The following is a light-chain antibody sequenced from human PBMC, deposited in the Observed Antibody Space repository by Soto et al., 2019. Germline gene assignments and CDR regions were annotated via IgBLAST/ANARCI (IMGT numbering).Light chain of an antibody. CDR2: DAS. J-gene: IGKJ1*01. CDR3: QQYNSYP. CDR1: QSISSW. V-gene: IGKV1-5*01. Sequence: DIQMTQSPSTLSASVVDRVTSTCRASQSISSWLAWYQQKPGKAPKLLIYDASSLESGVPSRFSGSGSGTEFTLTISSLQPDDFATYYCQQYNSYPVAQGTKVDSK.